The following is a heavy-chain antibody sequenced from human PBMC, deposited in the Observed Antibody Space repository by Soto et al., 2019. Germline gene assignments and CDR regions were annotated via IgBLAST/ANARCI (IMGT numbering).Heavy chain of an antibody. CDR1: GFTFSNYW. CDR3: TMDLTGRQDY. V-gene: IGHV3-74*01. J-gene: IGHJ4*01. D-gene: IGHD1-20*01. Sequence: GGSLRLSCAASGFTFSNYWMHWVRQAPGKGLVWVSRINRDGSTTTYADSVRGRFTISRDNAKNTLYLQMNSLRYDDTAVYYCTMDLTGRQDYWGQGALVTVSS. CDR2: INRDGSTT.